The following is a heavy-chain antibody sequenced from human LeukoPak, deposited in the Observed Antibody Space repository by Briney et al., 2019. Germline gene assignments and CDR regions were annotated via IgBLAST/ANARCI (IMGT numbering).Heavy chain of an antibody. D-gene: IGHD4-17*01. CDR1: GYTFTSYG. J-gene: IGHJ4*02. CDR3: ARRHPDSGEAFAY. V-gene: IGHV1-18*01. CDR2: ISAHNGST. Sequence: ASVKVSCKXSGYTFTSYGFSWVRQAPAQGLEWVGGISAHNGSTNYSQKLQGRVTMTTDTSTNTAYMKLRSLRSDDTAVYYCARRHPDSGEAFAYWGQGTLVTVSS.